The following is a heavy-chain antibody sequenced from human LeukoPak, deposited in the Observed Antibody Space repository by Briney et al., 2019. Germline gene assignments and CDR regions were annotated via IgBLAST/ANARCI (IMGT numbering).Heavy chain of an antibody. D-gene: IGHD2-21*02. Sequence: GRSLRLSCAVSGLTFRNYGMHWVRQAPGKGLEWVAHINPDGRDTYYVDSVKGRFTISRDNAQNSMYLQMNSLRVEDTAVYYCATWGDTTAEYFQRWGQGTLVTVSS. V-gene: IGHV3-7*01. CDR1: GLTFRNYG. CDR3: ATWGDTTAEYFQR. J-gene: IGHJ1*01. CDR2: INPDGRDT.